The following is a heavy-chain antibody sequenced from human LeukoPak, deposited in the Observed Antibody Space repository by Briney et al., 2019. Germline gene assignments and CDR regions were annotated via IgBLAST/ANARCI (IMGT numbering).Heavy chain of an antibody. CDR1: GGSINTYY. V-gene: IGHV4-59*08. CDR2: VYYSGST. Sequence: SETLSLTCTVSGGSINTYYWSWIRQPPGKGLEWIGFVYYSGSTNYNPSLKSRVTISVDTSKNQFSLKLTSVTAADTAVYYCARGNFLHDFWGQGTLVTVSP. J-gene: IGHJ4*02. CDR3: ARGNFLHDF.